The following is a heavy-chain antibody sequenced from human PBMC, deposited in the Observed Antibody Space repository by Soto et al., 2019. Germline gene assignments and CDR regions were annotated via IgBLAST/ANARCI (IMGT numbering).Heavy chain of an antibody. D-gene: IGHD2-15*01. V-gene: IGHV4-30-2*01. CDR1: GGSISSGGYS. CDR3: ARTGSGLFDY. Sequence: KTSETLSLTCAVSGGSISSGGYSWSWIRQPPGKGLEWIGYIYHSGSTYYNPSLKSRVTISVDRSKNQFSLKLSSVTAADTAVYYCARTGSGLFDYWGQGTLVTVSS. CDR2: IYHSGST. J-gene: IGHJ4*02.